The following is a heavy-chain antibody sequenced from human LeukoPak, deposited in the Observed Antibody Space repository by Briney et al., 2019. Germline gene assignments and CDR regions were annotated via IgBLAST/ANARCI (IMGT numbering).Heavy chain of an antibody. J-gene: IGHJ6*02. CDR3: ARDGNGMDV. V-gene: IGHV4-59*01. CDR2: IYYSGST. D-gene: IGHD1-26*01. CDR1: GASISRYY. Sequence: SETLSLTCTVSGASISRYYWSWIRQPPGKGLEWIGYIYYSGSTNYNPSLKSRVTISVDTPKNQFSLKLSSVTAADTAVYYCARDGNGMDVWGQGTTVTVSS.